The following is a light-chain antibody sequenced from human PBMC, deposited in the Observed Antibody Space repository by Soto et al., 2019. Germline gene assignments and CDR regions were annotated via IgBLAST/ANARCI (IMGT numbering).Light chain of an antibody. CDR3: TSYTSSSTYL. CDR1: SSDVGAYDF. J-gene: IGLJ1*01. CDR2: GVY. Sequence: QSVLPQPASVSGSPGQSITISCTGSSSDVGAYDFVSWYQQHPGKAPKFIIYGVYNRPSGVSARFSGSKSGNTASLTISGLRPEDEADYYCTSYTSSSTYLFGTGTKVTVL. V-gene: IGLV2-14*01.